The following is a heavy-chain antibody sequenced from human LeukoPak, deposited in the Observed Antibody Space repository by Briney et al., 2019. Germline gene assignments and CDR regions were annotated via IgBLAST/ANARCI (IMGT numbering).Heavy chain of an antibody. CDR2: IYTNGNT. V-gene: IGHV4-61*09. CDR1: GGSISSTGYC. CDR3: ARDPGTMARGSRRGYDDYYYYMDV. J-gene: IGHJ6*03. D-gene: IGHD3-10*01. Sequence: SETLSLTCTVSGGSISSTGYCWSWIRQPAGKGLEWIGHIYTNGNTNYNPSLKSRVTISVDTSKNQFSLKLSSVTAADTAVYYCARDPGTMARGSRRGYDDYYYYMDVWGKGTTVTVSS.